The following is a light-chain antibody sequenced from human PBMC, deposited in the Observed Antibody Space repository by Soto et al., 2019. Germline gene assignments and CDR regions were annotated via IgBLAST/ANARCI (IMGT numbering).Light chain of an antibody. CDR1: QSIASH. V-gene: IGKV3-11*01. CDR3: QKRKHWNPSIN. J-gene: IGKJ5*01. CDR2: DAS. Sequence: IVLTQSPVTLSFSPGERATLSCRASQSIASHLAWYQQKPGQAPRLLIHDASSRATGIPARFSGSGSGTDFTLTISSLEPADFAGYYRQKRKHWNPSINCGPGTRLEIX.